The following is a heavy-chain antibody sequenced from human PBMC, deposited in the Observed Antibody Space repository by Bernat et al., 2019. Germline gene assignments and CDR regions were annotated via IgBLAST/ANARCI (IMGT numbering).Heavy chain of an antibody. Sequence: QVQLQQWGAGLLKPSETLSLTCAVYGGSFSGYYWSWIRQPPGKGLEWIGEINHSGSTNYNPSLKSRVTISVDTSKNQFSLKLSSVTAADTAVYYCATFDSGGYVFDYWGQGTLVTVSS. D-gene: IGHD1-26*01. CDR2: INHSGST. CDR1: GGSFSGYY. J-gene: IGHJ4*02. V-gene: IGHV4-34*01. CDR3: ATFDSGGYVFDY.